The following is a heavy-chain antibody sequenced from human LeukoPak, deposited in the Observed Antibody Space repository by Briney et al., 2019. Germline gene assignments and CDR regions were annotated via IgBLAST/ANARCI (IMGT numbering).Heavy chain of an antibody. CDR3: ARESYSSGWYRSDDAIDI. CDR1: GGSFSSYD. J-gene: IGHJ3*02. Sequence: SVTVSCKASGGSFSSYDISWVRQAPGQGLEWVGMFIPILGIANYAHKFQVRVTITADKSTSTAYMEMSSLRSEDTAVYYCARESYSSGWYRSDDAIDIWGQGTMVTVSS. CDR2: FIPILGIA. V-gene: IGHV1-69*04. D-gene: IGHD6-19*01.